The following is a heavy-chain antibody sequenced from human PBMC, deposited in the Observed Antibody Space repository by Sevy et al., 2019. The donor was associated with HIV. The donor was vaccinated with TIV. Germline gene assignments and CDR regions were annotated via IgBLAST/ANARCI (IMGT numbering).Heavy chain of an antibody. CDR1: GFTFSDYC. Sequence: GGSLRLSCAASGFTFSDYCVNWVRQAPGKGLEWVSSISDSSFYIYYADSVKGRFTISRDNAKNSLYLQMNSLRAEDTAVYYCARATGTEALDAFDIWSQGTMVTVSS. V-gene: IGHV3-21*01. CDR3: ARATGTEALDAFDI. CDR2: ISDSSFYI. J-gene: IGHJ3*02. D-gene: IGHD1-1*01.